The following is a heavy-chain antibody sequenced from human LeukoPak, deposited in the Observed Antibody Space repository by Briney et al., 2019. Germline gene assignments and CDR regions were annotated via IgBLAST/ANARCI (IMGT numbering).Heavy chain of an antibody. CDR2: IIEVGSTE. CDR3: AGDISSYGGLEY. V-gene: IGHV3-7*04. Sequence: GGSLRLSCAASGFTFSRYWMNWVRQAPGKGLEWVANIIEVGSTEYYVDSVKGRFTISRDNAKNSLFLQMNSLRAEDTAVYYCAGDISSYGGLEYWGQGTLVTVSA. D-gene: IGHD6-6*01. J-gene: IGHJ4*02. CDR1: GFTFSRYW.